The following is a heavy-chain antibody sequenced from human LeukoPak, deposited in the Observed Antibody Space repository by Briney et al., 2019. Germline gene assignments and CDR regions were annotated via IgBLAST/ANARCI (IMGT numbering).Heavy chain of an antibody. D-gene: IGHD6-13*01. CDR3: AHELGYYYYMDV. V-gene: IGHV2-70*11. CDR1: GFSLSTSGMF. J-gene: IGHJ6*03. Sequence: SRPTLVNPTQTLTLACTSSGFSLSTSGMFVSWILQPPGKALEWLARIDLDYDKYYSTSLKTRLTISKDTSKNQVVLTMTNMDPVDTATYYCAHELGYYYYMDVWGKGTTVTVSS. CDR2: IDLDYDK.